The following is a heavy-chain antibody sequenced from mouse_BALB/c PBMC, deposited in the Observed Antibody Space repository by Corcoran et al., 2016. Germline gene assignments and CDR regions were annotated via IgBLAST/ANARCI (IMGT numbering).Heavy chain of an antibody. CDR3: ARSIAYGTPYGMDV. J-gene: IGHJ1*01. Sequence: VQLVESGGGVVQPGGSLRLSCAASGFTFSSYGIHWVRQAPGKGLEWVAPIQYDGSNMYYGDSVKGRLTISRDNSKNTLYLQMNSLRSEDTAVYYCARSIAYGTPYGMDVWGQGTTVTVSS. CDR1: GFTFSSYG. D-gene: IGHD1-1*01. V-gene: IGHV5-17*01. CDR2: IQYDGSNM.